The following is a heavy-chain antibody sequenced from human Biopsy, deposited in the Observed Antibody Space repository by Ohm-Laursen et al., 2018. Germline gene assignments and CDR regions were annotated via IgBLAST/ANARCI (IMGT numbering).Heavy chain of an antibody. CDR3: ARGTNYYGSGRNRHWFDP. V-gene: IGHV4-30-4*02. CDR1: GGSISNGGYY. J-gene: IGHJ5*02. CDR2: VYHSGTT. Sequence: SDTLSLTCTVSGGSISNGGYYWNWVRQHPGKGLEWVGYVYHSGTTYYNPSLRSRVTFSVDTSKNQFSLKLSSVTAADTAVYYCARGTNYYGSGRNRHWFDPWGQGTQVTVSS. D-gene: IGHD3-10*01.